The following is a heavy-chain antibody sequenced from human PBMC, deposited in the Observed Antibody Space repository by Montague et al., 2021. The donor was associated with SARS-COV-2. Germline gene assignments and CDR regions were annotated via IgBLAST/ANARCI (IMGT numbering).Heavy chain of an antibody. V-gene: IGHV4-31*03. D-gene: IGHD3-22*01. J-gene: IGHJ3*02. CDR3: ARDPRYDSSGYYLGSAFDI. CDR1: GGSISSGGYY. CDR2: IYYSGST. Sequence: TLSLTCTVSGGSISSGGYYWSWIRQHPGKGLEWIGYIYYSGSTXYNPSHKSRVTISVDTSKNQFSLKLSSVTAADTAVYYCARDPRYDSSGYYLGSAFDIWGQGTMVTVSS.